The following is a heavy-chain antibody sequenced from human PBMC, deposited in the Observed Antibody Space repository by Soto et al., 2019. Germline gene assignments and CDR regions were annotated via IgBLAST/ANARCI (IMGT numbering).Heavy chain of an antibody. CDR2: IYPGDSET. Sequence: PGESLKISCRGTGYNFTKNWIGWVRQMPGKGLEWMGIIYPGDSETRYSPSFQGQVTISVDNSKNTLYLQMNSLRADDTAVYYCANLYGDQFDYWGQGTLVTVSS. J-gene: IGHJ4*02. CDR3: ANLYGDQFDY. V-gene: IGHV5-51*01. CDR1: GYNFTKNW. D-gene: IGHD4-17*01.